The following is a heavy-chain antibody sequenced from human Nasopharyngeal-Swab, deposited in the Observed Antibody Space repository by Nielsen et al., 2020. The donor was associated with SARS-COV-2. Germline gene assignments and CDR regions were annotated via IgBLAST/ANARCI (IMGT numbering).Heavy chain of an antibody. D-gene: IGHD6-19*01. J-gene: IGHJ4*02. CDR2: TWYDGSNK. V-gene: IGHV3-33*01. Sequence: GGSLRLSCAASGFTFSSYGMHWVRQAPGKGLEWVAVTWYDGSNKYYADSVKGRFTISRDNSKNTLYLQMNSLRAEDTAVYYCARGGGDSSGWHFDYWGQGTLVTVSS. CDR3: ARGGGDSSGWHFDY. CDR1: GFTFSSYG.